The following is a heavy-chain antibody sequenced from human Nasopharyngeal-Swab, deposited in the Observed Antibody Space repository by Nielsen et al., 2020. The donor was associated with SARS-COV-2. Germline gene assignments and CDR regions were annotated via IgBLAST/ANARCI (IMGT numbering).Heavy chain of an antibody. CDR2: NYYSWST. Sequence: GSLRLSCTVSGGSISSYYWSWIRQPPGKGLEWIGYNYYSWSTNYNPSLKSRVTISVDTSKNQFSLKLSSVTAAYTAVYYCARGFDYWGQGTLVTVSS. V-gene: IGHV4-59*13. CDR3: ARGFDY. J-gene: IGHJ4*02. CDR1: GGSISSYY.